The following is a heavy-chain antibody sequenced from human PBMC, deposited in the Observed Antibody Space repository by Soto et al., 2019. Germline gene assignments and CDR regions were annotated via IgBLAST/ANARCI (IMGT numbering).Heavy chain of an antibody. D-gene: IGHD5-18*01. CDR2: ISGSGGST. CDR3: AKTLSDVDTAMVDYYMDV. V-gene: IGHV3-23*01. J-gene: IGHJ6*03. Sequence: GGSLRLSCAASGFTFSSYAMSWVRQAPGKGLEWVSAISGSGGSTYYADSVKGRFTISRDNSKNTLYLQMNSLRAEDTAVYYCAKTLSDVDTAMVDYYMDVWGKGTTVTVSS. CDR1: GFTFSSYA.